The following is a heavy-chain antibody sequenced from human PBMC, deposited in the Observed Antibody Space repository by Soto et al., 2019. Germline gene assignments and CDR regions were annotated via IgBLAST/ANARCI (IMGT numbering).Heavy chain of an antibody. CDR1: GGSTSSGPYS. J-gene: IGHJ4*02. CDR3: AGRYGSCFAY. CDR2: FYYSERT. D-gene: IGHD4-17*01. V-gene: IGHV4-39*01. Sequence: SETLSLTCTVSGGSTSSGPYSWGWIRQPPREGLEWIGTFYYSERTHYNPSLESRVTISVDTSKNQFSLKVSSVTVADTALYYCAGRYGSCFAYWGRGTLLTGSS.